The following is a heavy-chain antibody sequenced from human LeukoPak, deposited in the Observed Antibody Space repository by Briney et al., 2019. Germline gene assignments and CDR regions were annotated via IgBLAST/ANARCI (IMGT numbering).Heavy chain of an antibody. CDR3: ARVNVGYSGCDFPADY. D-gene: IGHD5-12*01. Sequence: RASVKVSCKASGYTFISYGISWVRQAPGQGLEWMGWISGYNGNTNYAQKLQGRVTMTTDTSTSTAYMELRSLRSDDTAVYYCARVNVGYSGCDFPADYWGQGTLVTVSS. CDR2: ISGYNGNT. CDR1: GYTFISYG. J-gene: IGHJ4*02. V-gene: IGHV1-18*01.